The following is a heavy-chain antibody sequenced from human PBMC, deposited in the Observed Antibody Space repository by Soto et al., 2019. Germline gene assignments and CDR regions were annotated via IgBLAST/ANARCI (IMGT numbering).Heavy chain of an antibody. V-gene: IGHV4-34*01. CDR1: GGSFSGYY. CDR3: ASSSSAVYFDY. Sequence: QVQLQQWGAGLLKPSETLSLTCAVYGGSFSGYYWSWIRQPPGKGLEWIGEINHSGSTNYNPSLKSRVTISVDTSKNQFSLKLSSVTAADTAVYYCASSSSAVYFDYWGQGTLVTVSS. J-gene: IGHJ4*02. D-gene: IGHD6-6*01. CDR2: INHSGST.